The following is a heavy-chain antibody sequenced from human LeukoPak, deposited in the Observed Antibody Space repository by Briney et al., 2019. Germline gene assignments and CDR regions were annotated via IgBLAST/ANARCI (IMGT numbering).Heavy chain of an antibody. D-gene: IGHD4-23*01. CDR1: GGSISSSDYY. V-gene: IGHV4-39*01. Sequence: SETLSLTCTVSGGSISSSDYYWGWVRQPPGERLEWIGTIYYNGNTYYNPSLQSRVIISANTSRNQFSLEVTSVTAADTAVYYCARTVGTHRFDYWGQGILVAVSS. CDR3: ARTVGTHRFDY. CDR2: IYYNGNT. J-gene: IGHJ4*02.